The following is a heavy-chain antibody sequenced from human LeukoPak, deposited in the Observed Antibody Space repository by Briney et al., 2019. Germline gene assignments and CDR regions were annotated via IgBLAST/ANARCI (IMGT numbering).Heavy chain of an antibody. J-gene: IGHJ4*02. CDR2: IWYDGSNK. CDR1: GFTFSSYG. Sequence: PGRSLTLSCAASGFTFSSYGMHWVRQAPGKGLEWVALIWYDGSNKYYADSVKGRFTISRDNSKNTLYLQMNSLRAEDTAVYYCARDLRYCSSTSCYAALGYWGQGTLVTVSS. D-gene: IGHD2-2*01. V-gene: IGHV3-33*01. CDR3: ARDLRYCSSTSCYAALGY.